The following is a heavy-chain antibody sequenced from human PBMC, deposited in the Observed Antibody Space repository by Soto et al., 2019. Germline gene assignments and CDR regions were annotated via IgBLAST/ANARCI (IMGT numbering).Heavy chain of an antibody. CDR3: ANEVDVAFSSLQYGMDV. D-gene: IGHD5-12*01. CDR1: GFTFNNFA. Sequence: QVQLVESGGGVVQPGRSLRLSCAASGFTFNNFAMHWVRQAPGKGLEWVAFISYDGTYKYYADSVRGRFTVYRDNSKSTLFLQMNSLKFEDTAVYVRANEVDVAFSSLQYGMDVWGQGTTVTVSS. V-gene: IGHV3-30*14. CDR2: ISYDGTYK. J-gene: IGHJ6*02.